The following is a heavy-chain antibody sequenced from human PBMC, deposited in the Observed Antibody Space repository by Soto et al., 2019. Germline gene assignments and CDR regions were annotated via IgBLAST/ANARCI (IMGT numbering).Heavy chain of an antibody. CDR1: GYTFTSYG. J-gene: IGHJ5*02. CDR3: ARDMGRVVPAAIPWFDP. Sequence: ASVKVSCKASGYTFTSYGISWVRQAPGQGLEWMGWISAYNGNTNYAQKLQGRVTMTTDTSTSTAYMELRSLRSDDTAVYYCARDMGRVVPAAIPWFDPWGQGTLVTVSS. CDR2: ISAYNGNT. V-gene: IGHV1-18*04. D-gene: IGHD2-2*01.